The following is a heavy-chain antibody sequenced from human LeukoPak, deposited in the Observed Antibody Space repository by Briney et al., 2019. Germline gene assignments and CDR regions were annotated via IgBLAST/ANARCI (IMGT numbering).Heavy chain of an antibody. J-gene: IGHJ4*02. Sequence: PGGSLRLSCAASGFTFSSYEMNWVRQAPGKGLEWVSVIYSGGSTYYADSVKGRFTISRDKSKNTLYLQMNSLRAEDTAVYYCASTQRGDYFDYWGQGTLVTVSS. CDR2: IYSGGST. CDR1: GFTFSSYE. V-gene: IGHV3-66*01. D-gene: IGHD2-15*01. CDR3: ASTQRGDYFDY.